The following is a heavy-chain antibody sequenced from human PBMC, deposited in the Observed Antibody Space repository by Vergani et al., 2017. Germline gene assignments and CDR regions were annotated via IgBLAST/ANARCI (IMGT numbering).Heavy chain of an antibody. CDR3: ARDETFGYSSGWYRGFGNYYYYYGMDV. V-gene: IGHV3-7*01. CDR2: IKQDGSEK. CDR1: GFTFSSYW. Sequence: EVQLVESGGGLVQPGGSLRLSCAASGFTFSSYWMSWVRQAPGKGLEWVANIKQDGSEKYYVDSVKGRFTISRDNAKNSLYLQMNSLRAEDTAVYYCARDETFGYSSGWYRGFGNYYYYYGMDVWGQGTTVTVSS. J-gene: IGHJ6*02. D-gene: IGHD6-19*01.